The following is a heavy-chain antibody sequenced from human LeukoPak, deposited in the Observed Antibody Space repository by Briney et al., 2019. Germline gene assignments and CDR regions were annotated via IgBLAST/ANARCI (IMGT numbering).Heavy chain of an antibody. CDR2: ILYDGSNK. Sequence: GGSLRLSCAASGFTFSSYAMHWVRQAPGKGLEWVAVILYDGSNKYYADSVKGRFTISRDNSKNTLYLQMNSLRAEDTAVYYCARSFTAMATYFDYWGQGTLVTVSS. CDR3: ARSFTAMATYFDY. CDR1: GFTFSSYA. V-gene: IGHV3-30-3*01. D-gene: IGHD5-18*01. J-gene: IGHJ4*02.